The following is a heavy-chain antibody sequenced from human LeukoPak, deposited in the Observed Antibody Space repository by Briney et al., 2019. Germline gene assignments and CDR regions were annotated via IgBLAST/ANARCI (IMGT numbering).Heavy chain of an antibody. Sequence: GGSLRLSCAASGFTFSSYSMNWVRPAPGKGRAWVSSISSGSTYIYYADSVKDRFTISRDNAKNSLYLQMNSLRAEDTAVYYCASDYYGSGSYSRFDYWGQGTLVTVSS. J-gene: IGHJ4*02. V-gene: IGHV3-21*01. D-gene: IGHD3-10*01. CDR1: GFTFSSYS. CDR3: ASDYYGSGSYSRFDY. CDR2: ISSGSTYI.